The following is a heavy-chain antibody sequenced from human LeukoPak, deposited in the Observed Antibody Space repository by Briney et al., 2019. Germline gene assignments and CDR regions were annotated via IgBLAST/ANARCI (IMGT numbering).Heavy chain of an antibody. J-gene: IGHJ5*02. CDR3: ARVGLPTVTARHRKFDP. D-gene: IGHD4-17*01. Sequence: ASVKVSCKASGYTFTGYYMHWVRQAPGQGLEWMGWINPNSGGTNYAQKFQGRVTMTRDTSISTAYMELSRLRSDDTAVYYCARVGLPTVTARHRKFDPWGQGTLVTVSS. CDR2: INPNSGGT. CDR1: GYTFTGYY. V-gene: IGHV1-2*02.